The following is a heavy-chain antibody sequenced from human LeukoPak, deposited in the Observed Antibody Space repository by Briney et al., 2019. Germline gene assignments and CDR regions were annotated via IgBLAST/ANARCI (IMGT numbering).Heavy chain of an antibody. CDR2: IYYSGST. D-gene: IGHD3-10*01. CDR3: AREALWFGANWFDP. V-gene: IGHV4-59*11. J-gene: IGHJ5*02. Sequence: SETLSLTCTVSGGSISSHYWNWIRQPPGKGLEWIGYIYYSGSTNYNPSLKSRVTISVDTSKNQFSLKLSSVTAADTAVYYCAREALWFGANWFDPWGQGTLVTVSS. CDR1: GGSISSHY.